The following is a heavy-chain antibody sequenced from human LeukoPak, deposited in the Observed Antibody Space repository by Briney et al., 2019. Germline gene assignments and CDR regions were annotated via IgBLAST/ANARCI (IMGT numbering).Heavy chain of an antibody. CDR2: ISSSSSYI. CDR1: GFTFSSYS. CDR3: ARMHCSGGSCYSVWYYFDY. Sequence: GSLRLSCAASGFTFSSYSMNWVRQAPGKGLEWVSSISSSSSYIYYADSVKGRFTISRDNAKNSLYLQMNSLRAEDTAVYYCARMHCSGGSCYSVWYYFDYWGQGTLVTVSS. J-gene: IGHJ4*02. D-gene: IGHD2-15*01. V-gene: IGHV3-21*01.